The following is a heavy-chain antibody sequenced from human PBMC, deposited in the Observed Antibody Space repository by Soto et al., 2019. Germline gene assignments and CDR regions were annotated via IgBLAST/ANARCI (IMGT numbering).Heavy chain of an antibody. V-gene: IGHV3-66*01. Sequence: AGSLGLSCAASGFTVSSKYMSWVRQAPEKGLEWVSLIQSGGPTYYADSVKGRFTISRDTSENTLHLQMDSLRAEDTAVYYCARDDVLCDGGRCDGVALDVWGKGTTVTVSS. J-gene: IGHJ6*04. CDR2: IQSGGPT. CDR1: GFTVSSKY. D-gene: IGHD2-21*01. CDR3: ARDDVLCDGGRCDGVALDV.